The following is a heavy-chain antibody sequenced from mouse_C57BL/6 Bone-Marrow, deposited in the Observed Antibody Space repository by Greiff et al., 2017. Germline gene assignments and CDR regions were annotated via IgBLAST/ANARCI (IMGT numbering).Heavy chain of an antibody. J-gene: IGHJ4*01. D-gene: IGHD2-4*01. CDR3: AREDYPNAMDY. CDR2: IYIGSGDT. CDR1: GYTFTSYG. Sequence: EVQLQQSGAELVRPGSSVKMSCKTSGYTFTSYGINWVKQRPGQGLEWIGKIYIGSGDTEYNEKFKGKATLTSDTSSSTAYMQLSSLTSEDSAIYFCAREDYPNAMDYWGQGTSVTVSS. V-gene: IGHV1-58*01.